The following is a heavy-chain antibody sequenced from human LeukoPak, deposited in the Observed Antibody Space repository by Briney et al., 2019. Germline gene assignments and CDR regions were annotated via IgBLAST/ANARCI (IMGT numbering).Heavy chain of an antibody. J-gene: IGHJ5*02. CDR2: ISYDGSNR. CDR1: GFTFSSYG. CDR3: AKGVSGYCSGGSCYFDWFDP. Sequence: GRSLRLSCAASGFTFSSYGVHWVRQAPGKGLEWVAVISYDGSNRYYADSVKGRFTISRDNSKNTLYLQMSSLRAEDTAVYYCAKGVSGYCSGGSCYFDWFDPWGQGTLVTVSS. D-gene: IGHD2-15*01. V-gene: IGHV3-30*18.